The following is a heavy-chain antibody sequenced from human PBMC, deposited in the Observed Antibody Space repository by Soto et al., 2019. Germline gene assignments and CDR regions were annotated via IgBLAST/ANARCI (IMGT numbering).Heavy chain of an antibody. CDR2: ISAYNGNT. V-gene: IGHV1-18*01. CDR3: ARESNYYDSSEALDY. CDR1: GYTFTSYG. J-gene: IGHJ4*02. Sequence: ASVKVSCKASGYTFTSYGISWVRQAPGQGLEWMGWISAYNGNTNYAQKLQGRVTMTTDTSTSTAYMELRSLRSDDTAVYYCARESNYYDSSEALDYWGQGTLVTVSS. D-gene: IGHD3-22*01.